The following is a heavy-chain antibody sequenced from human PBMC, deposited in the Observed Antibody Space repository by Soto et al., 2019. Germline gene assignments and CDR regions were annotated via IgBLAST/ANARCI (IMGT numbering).Heavy chain of an antibody. Sequence: SVKVSCKASGGTFSSYAISWVRQAPGQGLEWMGGIIPIFGTANYAQKFQGRVTITADESTSTAYMELSSLRSEDTAVYYCAVGYCSSTSGYAAGGNYYYGMDVWGQGTTVTVSS. J-gene: IGHJ6*02. D-gene: IGHD2-2*01. CDR1: GGTFSSYA. CDR3: AVGYCSSTSGYAAGGNYYYGMDV. V-gene: IGHV1-69*13. CDR2: IIPIFGTA.